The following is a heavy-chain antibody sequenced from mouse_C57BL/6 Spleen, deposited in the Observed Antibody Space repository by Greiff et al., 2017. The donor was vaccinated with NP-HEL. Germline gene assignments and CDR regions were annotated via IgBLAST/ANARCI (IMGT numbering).Heavy chain of an antibody. D-gene: IGHD1-1*01. Sequence: VQLQQSGAELVKPGASVKMSCKASGYTFTSYWITWVKQRPGQGLEWIGDIYPGSGSTNYNEKFKSKATLTVDTSSSTAYMQLSSLTSEDSAVYVCARKAHRYYYGSSYWYFDVWGTGTTVTVSS. V-gene: IGHV1-55*01. CDR2: IYPGSGST. CDR3: ARKAHRYYYGSSYWYFDV. J-gene: IGHJ1*03. CDR1: GYTFTSYW.